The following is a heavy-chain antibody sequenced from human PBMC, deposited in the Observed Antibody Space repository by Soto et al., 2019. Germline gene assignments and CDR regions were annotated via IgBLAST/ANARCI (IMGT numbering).Heavy chain of an antibody. CDR2: ISGSGGST. CDR3: AKGGLSISSSWHEGY. V-gene: IGHV3-23*01. D-gene: IGHD6-13*01. CDR1: GFTFSNYA. J-gene: IGHJ4*02. Sequence: EVQLLESGGGLVQPGGSLRLSCAASGFTFSNYAMSWVRQAPGKGLEWVSSISGSGGSTYNADSVKGRFTISRDNSKNTLYLQMNSMRAEDTAGYYCAKGGLSISSSWHEGYWGQGTLVTVSS.